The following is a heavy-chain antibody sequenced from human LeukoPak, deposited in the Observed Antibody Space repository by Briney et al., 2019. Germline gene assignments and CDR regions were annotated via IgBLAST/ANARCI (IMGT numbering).Heavy chain of an antibody. J-gene: IGHJ3*02. D-gene: IGHD4-11*01. CDR3: ARAIVAVTTPNGAFDI. CDR1: GGTFSSYA. V-gene: IGHV1-69*13. CDR2: IIPIFGTA. Sequence: ASVKVSCEASGGTFSSYAISWVRQAPGQGLEWMGGIIPIFGTANYAQKFQGRVTITADESTSTAYMELNSLRSEDSAVYYCARAIVAVTTPNGAFDIWGQGTMVTVSS.